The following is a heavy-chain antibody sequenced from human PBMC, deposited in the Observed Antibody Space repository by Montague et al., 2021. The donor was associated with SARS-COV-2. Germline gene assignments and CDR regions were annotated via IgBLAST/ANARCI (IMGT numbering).Heavy chain of an antibody. CDR3: LRREIRPRHYREEIDY. CDR1: GGSFSDYH. J-gene: IGHJ4*02. D-gene: IGHD1-14*01. Sequence: SETLSLTCAVYGGSFSDYHWTWIRQSPGGGLEWIGQINYGGSTKYNPSLRGRVTISIDTSKNQFSLKLTSATAADTAIYYCLRREIRPRHYREEIDYWGQGTLVTVSS. V-gene: IGHV4-34*01. CDR2: INYGGST.